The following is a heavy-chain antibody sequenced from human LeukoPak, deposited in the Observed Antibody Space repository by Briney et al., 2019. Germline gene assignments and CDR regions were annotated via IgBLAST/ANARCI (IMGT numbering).Heavy chain of an antibody. CDR2: INPNSGGT. D-gene: IGHD6-13*01. Sequence: ASVKVSCKASGGTFSSYTISWVRQAPGQGLEWMGWINPNSGGTNYAQKFQGRVTMTRDTSISTAYMELSRLRSDDTAVYYCAKGMQLGNDYWGQGTLVTVSS. CDR1: GGTFSSYT. CDR3: AKGMQLGNDY. V-gene: IGHV1-2*02. J-gene: IGHJ4*02.